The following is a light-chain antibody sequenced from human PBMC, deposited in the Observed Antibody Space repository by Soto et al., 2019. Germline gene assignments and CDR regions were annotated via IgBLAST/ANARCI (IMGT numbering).Light chain of an antibody. V-gene: IGLV2-11*01. CDR2: DVS. Sequence: SVLTQPRSVSGSPGQSVTISCTGTSSDVGGYNYVSWYQQRPGKAPKLMIYDVSKRPSGVPDRFSGSKSGNTASLTISGLQAEDEADYYCCSYAGSYSVVFGGGTKLTVL. J-gene: IGLJ2*01. CDR3: CSYAGSYSVV. CDR1: SSDVGGYNY.